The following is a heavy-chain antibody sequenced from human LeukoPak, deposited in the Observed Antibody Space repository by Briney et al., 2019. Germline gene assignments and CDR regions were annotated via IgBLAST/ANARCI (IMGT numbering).Heavy chain of an antibody. J-gene: IGHJ4*02. D-gene: IGHD2-15*01. CDR2: ISGSGGST. CDR3: AKEEGAHHGGSDY. V-gene: IGHV3-23*01. Sequence: GGSLRLSCTASGFTFSSYPMSWVRQAPGKGLEWLSAISGSGGSTYYADSVKGRFTISRDNSKNTLYLQMNSLRAEDTAVYYCAKEEGAHHGGSDYWGQGTLVTVSS. CDR1: GFTFSSYP.